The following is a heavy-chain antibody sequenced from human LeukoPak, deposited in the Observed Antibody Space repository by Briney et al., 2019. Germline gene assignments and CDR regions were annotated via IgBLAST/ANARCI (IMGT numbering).Heavy chain of an antibody. J-gene: IGHJ4*02. CDR3: AKEGSSSWYYFDY. CDR1: GFTFSSYG. CDR2: IWYGGSNK. D-gene: IGHD6-13*01. V-gene: IGHV3-30*02. Sequence: GGSLRLSCAASGFTFSSYGMHWVRQAPGKGLGWVAVIWYGGSNKYYADSVKGRFTISRDDSKNTLYLQMNSLRAEDTAVYYCAKEGSSSWYYFDYWGQGTLVTVSS.